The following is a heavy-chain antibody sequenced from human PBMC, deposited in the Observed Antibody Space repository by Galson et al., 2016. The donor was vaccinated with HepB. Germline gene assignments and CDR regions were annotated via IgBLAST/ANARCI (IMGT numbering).Heavy chain of an antibody. CDR1: GFSFSSYS. V-gene: IGHV3-48*01. CDR3: ASLPSTRYSYGYLIDY. J-gene: IGHJ4*02. Sequence: SLRLSCAAPGFSFSSYSMNWVRQAPGKGLEWVSYISSSSRTIYYADSVKGRFTISRDNAKNSLSLQMNSLRGEDTAVYYCASLPSTRYSYGYLIDYWGQGILVTVSS. CDR2: ISSSSRTI. D-gene: IGHD5-18*01.